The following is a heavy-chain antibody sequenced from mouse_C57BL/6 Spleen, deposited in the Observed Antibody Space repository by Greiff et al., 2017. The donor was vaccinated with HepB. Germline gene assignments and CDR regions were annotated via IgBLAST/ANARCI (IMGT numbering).Heavy chain of an antibody. CDR1: GFTFSSYG. CDR3: ARNYGSSYEKGFFDY. V-gene: IGHV5-6*01. D-gene: IGHD1-1*01. J-gene: IGHJ2*01. CDR2: ISSGGSYT. Sequence: EVKVVESGGDLVKPGGSLKLSCAASGFTFSSYGMSWVRQTPDKRLEWVATISSGGSYTYYPDSVKGRFTISRDNAKNTLYLQMSSLKSEDTAMYYCARNYGSSYEKGFFDYWGQGTTLTVSS.